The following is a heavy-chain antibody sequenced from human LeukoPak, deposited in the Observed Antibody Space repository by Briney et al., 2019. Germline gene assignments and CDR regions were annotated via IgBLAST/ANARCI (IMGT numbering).Heavy chain of an antibody. CDR1: GFTFSSYA. Sequence: GRSLRLSCAASGFTFSSYAMHWVRQAPGKGLEWVAVISYDGSNKYYADSVKGRFTISRDNSKNTLYLQMNSLRAEDTAVYYCAKEPYSGSQLLDYWGLGTLVTVSS. V-gene: IGHV3-30-3*01. CDR2: ISYDGSNK. D-gene: IGHD1-26*01. CDR3: AKEPYSGSQLLDY. J-gene: IGHJ4*02.